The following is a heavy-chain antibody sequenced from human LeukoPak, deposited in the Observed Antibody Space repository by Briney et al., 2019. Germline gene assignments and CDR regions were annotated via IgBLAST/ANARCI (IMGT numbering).Heavy chain of an antibody. CDR2: INHSGST. V-gene: IGHV4-34*01. J-gene: IGHJ4*02. CDR3: ARGRRSYAWLVLKYYFDY. Sequence: PSETLSLTCAVYGGSFSDYYGSWIRQPPGKGLEWIGEINHSGSTNYNPSLKSRVAISVDTSKNQFSLKLSSVTAADTAVYYCARGRRSYAWLVLKYYFDYWGKGTLVTVSS. CDR1: GGSFSDYY. D-gene: IGHD6-19*01.